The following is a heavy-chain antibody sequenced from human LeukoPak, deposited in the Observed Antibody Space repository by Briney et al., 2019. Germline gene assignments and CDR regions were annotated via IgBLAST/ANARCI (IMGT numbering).Heavy chain of an antibody. J-gene: IGHJ4*02. CDR2: IRYDGSNK. CDR3: AKEEQWLPRWDY. CDR1: GFTFSSYG. Sequence: GGSLRLSCAASGFTFSSYGMHWVRQAPGKGLEWVAFIRYDGSNKYYADSVKGRFTISRDNSKNTLYLQMNSLRAEDTAVYYCAKEEQWLPRWDYWGQGTLVTVSS. D-gene: IGHD6-19*01. V-gene: IGHV3-30*02.